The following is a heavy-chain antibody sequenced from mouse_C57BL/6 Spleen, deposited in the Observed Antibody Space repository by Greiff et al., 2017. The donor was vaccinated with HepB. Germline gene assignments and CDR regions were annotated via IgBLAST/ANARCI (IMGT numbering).Heavy chain of an antibody. Sequence: QVQLQQSGAELARPGASVKMSCKASGYTFTSYTMHWVKQRPGQGLEWIGYINPSSGYTKYNQKFKDKATLTAYKSSSTAYMQLSSLTSEGCAVYYWASGSSSYRYYAMDFWDQGTSVTVSS. J-gene: IGHJ4*01. V-gene: IGHV1-4*01. CDR2: INPSSGYT. CDR1: GYTFTSYT. D-gene: IGHD1-1*01. CDR3: ASGSSSYRYYAMDF.